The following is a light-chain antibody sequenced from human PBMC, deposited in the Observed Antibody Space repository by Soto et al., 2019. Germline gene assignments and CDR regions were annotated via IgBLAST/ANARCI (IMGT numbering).Light chain of an antibody. J-gene: IGLJ2*01. CDR1: SSNTGADYD. Sequence: QSVLTQPPSVSGAPGQRVTISCTGSSSNTGADYDVHWYQHLPGSAPKLLIYDNNIRPSGVPDRFSGSKSGTSASLPITGLQAEDEGDYYCQSYDSSLSNLVVCGGGTKVTV. V-gene: IGLV1-40*01. CDR2: DNN. CDR3: QSYDSSLSNLVV.